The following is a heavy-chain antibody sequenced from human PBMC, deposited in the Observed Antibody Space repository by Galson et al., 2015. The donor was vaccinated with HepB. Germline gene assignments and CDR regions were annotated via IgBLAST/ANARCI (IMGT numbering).Heavy chain of an antibody. D-gene: IGHD3-22*01. V-gene: IGHV1-69*02. CDR1: GGTFSSYT. Sequence: SVKVSCKASGGTFSSYTISWVRQAPGQGLEWMGRIIPILGIANYAQKFQGRVTITADKSTSTAYMELSSLRSEDTAVYYCARYSRSYYDSSGYPRAAFDIWGQGTMVTVSS. CDR3: ARYSRSYYDSSGYPRAAFDI. J-gene: IGHJ3*02. CDR2: IIPILGIA.